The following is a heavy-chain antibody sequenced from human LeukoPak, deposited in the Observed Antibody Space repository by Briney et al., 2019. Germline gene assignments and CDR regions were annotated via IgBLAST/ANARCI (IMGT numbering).Heavy chain of an antibody. CDR3: ARARYYYDSSRYPTHMDV. CDR2: VYYSGST. V-gene: IGHV4-39*07. J-gene: IGHJ6*03. Sequence: PSETLSLTCTVSGGSISSSSYSWGWIRQPPGKGLEWIGSVYYSGSTYYNPSLKSRVTISVDTSKNQFSLKLSSLTAADTAVYYCARARYYYDSSRYPTHMDVWGKGTTVTISS. D-gene: IGHD3-22*01. CDR1: GGSISSSSYS.